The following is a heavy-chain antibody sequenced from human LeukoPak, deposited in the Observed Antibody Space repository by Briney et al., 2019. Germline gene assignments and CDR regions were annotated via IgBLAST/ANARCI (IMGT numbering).Heavy chain of an antibody. CDR1: GGSISSYY. Sequence: PSETLTLTCTVSGGSISSYYWSWIRQPPGKGLEWIGYISYSGSTKYNPSLKSRVTISVDTSKNQFSLKLSSVTAADTAVYYCARHRYSSRSPIDYWGQGTLVTVS. CDR3: ARHRYSSRSPIDY. V-gene: IGHV4-59*08. D-gene: IGHD6-13*01. J-gene: IGHJ4*02. CDR2: ISYSGST.